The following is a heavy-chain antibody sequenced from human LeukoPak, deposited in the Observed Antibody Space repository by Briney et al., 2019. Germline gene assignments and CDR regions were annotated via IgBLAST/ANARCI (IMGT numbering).Heavy chain of an antibody. D-gene: IGHD3-10*01. CDR3: AKSAGGYYYYYMDV. Sequence: SETLSLTCTVSGGSISSYYWSWIPQPPGKGLEWIGYIYYSGSTNYNPSLKSRVTISVDTSKNQFSLKLSSVTAADTAVYYCAKSAGGYYYYYMDVWGKGTTVTVSS. CDR1: GGSISSYY. J-gene: IGHJ6*03. CDR2: IYYSGST. V-gene: IGHV4-59*01.